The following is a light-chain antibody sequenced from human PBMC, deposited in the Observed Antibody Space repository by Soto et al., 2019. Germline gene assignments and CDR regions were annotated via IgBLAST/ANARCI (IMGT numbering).Light chain of an antibody. CDR1: QSVTGNY. CDR2: GAS. CDR3: HQYGASPLPGDSPLP. J-gene: IGKJ4*01. V-gene: IGKV3-20*01. Sequence: ENVLTQSPGTLSLSPGERATLSCRASQSVTGNYLAWYQQKPGQAPRLLVYGASSSATGIPDRFSGSGSVTDFTLTISRLEPDDFAVYYCHQYGASPLPGDSPLPFGGGTKVEIK.